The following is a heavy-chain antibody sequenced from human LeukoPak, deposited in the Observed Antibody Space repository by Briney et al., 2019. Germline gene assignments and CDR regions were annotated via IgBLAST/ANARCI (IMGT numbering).Heavy chain of an antibody. J-gene: IGHJ4*02. CDR3: ARMDCSSTSCYVDC. Sequence: PSETLSLTCTVSGGSISSNSYYWSWIRQPAGKGLEWIGRIYASGSTNYNASLKSRVTISVDTSKNQFSLKLSSVTAADTAVYYSARMDCSSTSCYVDCWGQGTLVTVSS. D-gene: IGHD2-2*01. CDR1: GGSISSNSYY. V-gene: IGHV4-61*02. CDR2: IYASGST.